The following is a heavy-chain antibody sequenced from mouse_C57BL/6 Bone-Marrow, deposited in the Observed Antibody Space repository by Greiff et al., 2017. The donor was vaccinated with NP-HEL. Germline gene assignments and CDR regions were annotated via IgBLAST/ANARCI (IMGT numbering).Heavy chain of an antibody. Sequence: EVNLVESGGGLVQSGGSLKLSCAASGFTFSDYYMYWVRQTPEKRLEWVAYISNGGGSTYYPDTVKGRFTISRDNAKNTLYLQMSRLKSEDTAMYYCARPYYAMDYWGQGTSVTVSS. CDR2: ISNGGGST. V-gene: IGHV5-12*01. CDR3: ARPYYAMDY. J-gene: IGHJ4*01. CDR1: GFTFSDYY.